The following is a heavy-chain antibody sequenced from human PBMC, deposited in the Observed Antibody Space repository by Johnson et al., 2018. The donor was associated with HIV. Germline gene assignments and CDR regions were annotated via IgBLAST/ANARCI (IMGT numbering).Heavy chain of an antibody. V-gene: IGHV3-9*01. Sequence: VQLVESGGNLVQPGRSLRLSCAASGFTFDDYAMHWVRQAPGKGPEWVSGINWNSGSRGYADSVKGRFTIARDNAKSSLYLQMNRLRAEDTALYYCVRAQFLEWLFFDAFDIWGQGTVVTVSS. CDR3: VRAQFLEWLFFDAFDI. J-gene: IGHJ3*02. CDR1: GFTFDDYA. CDR2: INWNSGSR. D-gene: IGHD3-3*01.